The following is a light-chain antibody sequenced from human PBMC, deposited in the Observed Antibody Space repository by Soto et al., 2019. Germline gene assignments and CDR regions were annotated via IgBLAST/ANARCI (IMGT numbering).Light chain of an antibody. CDR3: SSYVGTNSYV. CDR1: SSDVGGYNY. Sequence: QSVPTQPPSASGSPGQSVTISCTGTSSDVGGYNYVSWYQQHPGKAPKLMIYEVSKRPSGVPDRFSGSKSGNTASLTVSGLQAEDEDDYYCSSYVGTNSYVFGTGTKVTVL. J-gene: IGLJ1*01. V-gene: IGLV2-8*01. CDR2: EVS.